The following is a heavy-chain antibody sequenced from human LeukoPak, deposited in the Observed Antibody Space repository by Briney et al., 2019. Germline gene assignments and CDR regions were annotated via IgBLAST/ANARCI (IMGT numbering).Heavy chain of an antibody. CDR2: IIPIFGTA. J-gene: IGHJ4*02. CDR3: AREGGDSSSSGTLDY. V-gene: IGHV1-69*13. Sequence: PVKVSCKASGGTFSSYAISWVRQAPGQGLEWMGGIIPIFGTANYAQKFQGRVTITADESTSTAYMELSSLRSEDTAVYYCAREGGDSSSSGTLDYWGQGTLVTVSS. CDR1: GGTFSSYA. D-gene: IGHD6-6*01.